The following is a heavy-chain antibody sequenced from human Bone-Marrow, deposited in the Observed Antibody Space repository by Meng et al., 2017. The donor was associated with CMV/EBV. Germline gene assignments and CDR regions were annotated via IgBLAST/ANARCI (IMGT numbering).Heavy chain of an antibody. CDR2: IRYDGSNK. D-gene: IGHD3-3*01. CDR3: ARDRGYDFWSGSTGHYYYYGMDV. Sequence: GESLKISCAASGFTFSSYGMHWVRQAPGKGLEWVAFIRYDGSNKYYADSVKGRFTISRDNAKNSLYLQMNSLRAEDTALYYCARDRGYDFWSGSTGHYYYYGMDVWGQGTTVTVSS. V-gene: IGHV3-30*02. J-gene: IGHJ6*02. CDR1: GFTFSSYG.